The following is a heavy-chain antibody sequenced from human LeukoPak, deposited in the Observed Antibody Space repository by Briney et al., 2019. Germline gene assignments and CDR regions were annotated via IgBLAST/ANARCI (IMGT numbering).Heavy chain of an antibody. CDR1: GYSISSGYY. CDR2: IYYSGST. J-gene: IGHJ4*02. Sequence: SETLSLTCTVSGYSISSGYYWGWIRQPPGKGLEWIGSIYYSGSTYYNPSLKSRVTISVDTSKNQFSLKLSSVTAADTAVYYCARLGHRDYFDYWGQGTLVTVSS. V-gene: IGHV4-38-2*02. CDR3: ARLGHRDYFDY. D-gene: IGHD7-27*01.